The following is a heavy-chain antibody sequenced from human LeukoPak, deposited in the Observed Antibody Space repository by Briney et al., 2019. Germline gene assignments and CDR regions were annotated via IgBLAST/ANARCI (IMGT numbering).Heavy chain of an antibody. D-gene: IGHD2-2*01. Sequence: GESLRLSCAASGFTFSSYSMNWVRQAPGKGLEWVSYISSGGTTIYYADSVKGRFTISRDNAKNSLYLQMNSLRAEDTAVYYCARGGYCSSSICYSLNAFDIWGQGTMFTVSS. CDR1: GFTFSSYS. J-gene: IGHJ3*02. CDR3: ARGGYCSSSICYSLNAFDI. CDR2: ISSGGTTI. V-gene: IGHV3-48*04.